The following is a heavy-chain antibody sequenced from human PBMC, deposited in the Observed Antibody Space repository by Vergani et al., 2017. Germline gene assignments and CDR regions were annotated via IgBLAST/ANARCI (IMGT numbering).Heavy chain of an antibody. Sequence: QVQLVQSGAEVKKPGASVKVSCKASGYTFTDYFMHWVRQAPGQGLEWMGWINPNSGGTNYAQKFQGRVTMTRDTSISTAYMELSNLRSDDTAVYYCARESPAAAGNPYDYWGQGTLVTVSS. CDR3: ARESPAAAGNPYDY. V-gene: IGHV1-2*02. CDR2: INPNSGGT. D-gene: IGHD6-13*01. CDR1: GYTFTDYF. J-gene: IGHJ4*02.